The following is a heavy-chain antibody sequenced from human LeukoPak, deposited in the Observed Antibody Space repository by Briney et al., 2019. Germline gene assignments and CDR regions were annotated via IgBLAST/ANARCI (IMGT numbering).Heavy chain of an antibody. V-gene: IGHV4-59*01. CDR3: ARDRGYDFWSGYFAVTTDAFDI. CDR1: GGSISSYY. J-gene: IGHJ3*02. CDR2: IYYSGST. D-gene: IGHD3-3*01. Sequence: SETLSLTCTVSGGSISSYYWSWIRQPPGKGLEWIGYIYYSGSTNYNHSLTSRVTISVDTSKNQFSLKLSSVTAADTAVYYCARDRGYDFWSGYFAVTTDAFDIWGQGTMVTVSS.